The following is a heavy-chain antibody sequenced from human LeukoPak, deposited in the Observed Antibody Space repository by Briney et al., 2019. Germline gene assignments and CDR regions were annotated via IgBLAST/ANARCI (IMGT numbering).Heavy chain of an antibody. CDR1: GFSVRRNY. J-gene: IGHJ5*02. CDR3: ARIEAPNWFDP. Sequence: GGSLRLSCADAGFSVRRNYMSWVRQAPGKGLEWVSVIDSGGNTYHADSVKGRFTISRHNAKNTVYLQMNSLRGDYTAVYYCARIEAPNWFDPWGQGTLVTVSS. CDR2: IDSGGNT. V-gene: IGHV3-53*04.